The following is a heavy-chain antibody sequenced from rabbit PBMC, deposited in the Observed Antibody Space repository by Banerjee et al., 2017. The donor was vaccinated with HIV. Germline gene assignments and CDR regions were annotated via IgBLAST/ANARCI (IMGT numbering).Heavy chain of an antibody. J-gene: IGHJ4*01. CDR2: ISVGSSGRT. Sequence: QSLEESGGGLVQPEGSLTLTCKASGFDFSNNAMCWVRQAPGKGLEWIACISVGSSGRTSYASWAKGRFTISKTSSTTVTLQMTSLTAADTATYFCARDPKGDNSRYFDLWGPGTLVTVS. CDR1: GFDFSNNA. D-gene: IGHD2-1*01. CDR3: ARDPKGDNSRYFDL. V-gene: IGHV1S40*01.